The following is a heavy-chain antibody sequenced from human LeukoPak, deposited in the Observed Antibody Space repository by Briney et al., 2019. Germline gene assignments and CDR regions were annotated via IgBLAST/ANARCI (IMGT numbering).Heavy chain of an antibody. CDR1: GFTFSNYW. CDR3: ARDPVEWELLLDY. D-gene: IGHD1-26*01. Sequence: PGGSVRLSCAASGFTFSNYWMGWVRQAPGKRPEWVANMNIDGSEKYYADSVKGRFSISRDNARNSVYLQMASLRVEDTAVYYCARDPVEWELLLDYWGQGTLVTVSS. J-gene: IGHJ4*02. CDR2: MNIDGSEK. V-gene: IGHV3-7*01.